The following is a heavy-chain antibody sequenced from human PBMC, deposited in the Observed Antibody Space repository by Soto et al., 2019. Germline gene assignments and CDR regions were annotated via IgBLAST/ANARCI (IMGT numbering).Heavy chain of an antibody. CDR2: ISWDGGST. CDR1: GFTFDDYT. V-gene: IGHV3-43*01. D-gene: IGHD5-18*01. Sequence: GGSLRLSCAASGFTFDDYTMHWVRQPRGKGLEWVSLISWDGGSTYYADSVKGRFTISRDNSKNSLYLQMNSLRTEDTALYYCAKDTTLGYSYGYGMDVWGQGTTVTVSS. J-gene: IGHJ6*02. CDR3: AKDTTLGYSYGYGMDV.